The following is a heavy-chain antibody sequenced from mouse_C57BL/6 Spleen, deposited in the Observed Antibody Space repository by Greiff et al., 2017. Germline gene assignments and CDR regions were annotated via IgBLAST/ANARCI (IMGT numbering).Heavy chain of an antibody. CDR2: ISSGGDYI. V-gene: IGHV5-9-1*02. J-gene: IGHJ4*01. D-gene: IGHD1-1*01. CDR1: GFTFSSYA. CDR3: TTTVVYYYAMDY. Sequence: EVKLMESGEGLVKPGGSLKLSCAASGFTFSSYAMSWVRQTPEKRLEWVAYISSGGDYIYYADTVKGRFTISRDNARNTLYLQMSSLKSEDTAMYYCTTTVVYYYAMDYWGQGTSVTVSS.